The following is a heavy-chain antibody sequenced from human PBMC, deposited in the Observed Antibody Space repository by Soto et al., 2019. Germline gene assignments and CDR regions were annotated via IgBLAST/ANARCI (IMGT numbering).Heavy chain of an antibody. CDR2: IYYSGST. J-gene: IGHJ4*02. V-gene: IGHV4-30-4*01. D-gene: IGHD4-17*01. CDR1: GGSIISGEYY. CDR3: ARSMTTVVTLDY. Sequence: SETLSLTCTVSGGSIISGEYYWSWIRQPPGKGLEWIGYIYYSGSTYYNPSLKSRVTISVDTSKNQFSLKLSSVTAADTAVYYCARSMTTVVTLDYWGQGTLVTVSS.